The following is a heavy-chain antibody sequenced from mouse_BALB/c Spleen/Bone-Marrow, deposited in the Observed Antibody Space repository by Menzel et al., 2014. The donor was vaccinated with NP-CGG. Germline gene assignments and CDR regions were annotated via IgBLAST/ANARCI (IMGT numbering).Heavy chain of an antibody. J-gene: IGHJ4*01. CDR1: GYVFSSYW. V-gene: IGHV1-80*01. CDR2: IFPGDGDT. D-gene: IGHD2-4*01. Sequence: VQLQESGAELVRPGSSVKISCKASGYVFSSYWTNWVKRRPGQGLEWIGQIFPGDGDTNYNGQFKGKATLTADRSSSTAFMQLSSLTSEDSAVYFCARGDFDYDFTMDYWGQGTSVTVSS. CDR3: ARGDFDYDFTMDY.